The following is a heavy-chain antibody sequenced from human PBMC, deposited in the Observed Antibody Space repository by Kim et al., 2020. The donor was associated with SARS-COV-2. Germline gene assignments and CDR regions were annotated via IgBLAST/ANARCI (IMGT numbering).Heavy chain of an antibody. J-gene: IGHJ4*02. CDR2: INHSGST. CDR3: ARVTMVRVGVD. D-gene: IGHD3-10*01. CDR1: GGSFSGYY. V-gene: IGHV4-34*01. Sequence: SETLSLTCAVYGGSFSGYYWSWIRQPPGTGLEWIGEINHSGSTNYNPSLKSRVTISVDTSKNQFSLKLSSVTAADTAVYYCARVTMVRVGVDWGQGTLVTVSS.